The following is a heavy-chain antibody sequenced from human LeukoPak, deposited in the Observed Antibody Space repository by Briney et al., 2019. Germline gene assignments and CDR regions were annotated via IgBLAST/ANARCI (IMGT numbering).Heavy chain of an antibody. CDR1: GYTVTSYG. V-gene: IGHV1-69*04. CDR2: IIPILGIA. CDR3: ARGQRTTYGDYSS. D-gene: IGHD4-17*01. J-gene: IGHJ5*02. Sequence: GASVKVSCKASGYTVTSYGISWVRQAPGQGLEWMGRIIPILGIANYAQKFQGRVTITADKSTSTAYMELSSLRSEDTAVYYCARGQRTTYGDYSSWGQGTLVTVSS.